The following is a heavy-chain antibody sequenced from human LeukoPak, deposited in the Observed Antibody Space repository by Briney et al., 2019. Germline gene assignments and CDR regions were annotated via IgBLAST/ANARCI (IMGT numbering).Heavy chain of an antibody. Sequence: RASVKVSCKASGYTFTSYGISWVRQAPGQGLEWMGWISAYNGNTNYAQKLQGRVTMTTDTSTSTAYMELRSLRSDDTAVYYCARALGEGYCSGGSCYFPAEYYFDYWGQGTLVTVSS. CDR2: ISAYNGNT. J-gene: IGHJ4*02. CDR1: GYTFTSYG. V-gene: IGHV1-18*01. CDR3: ARALGEGYCSGGSCYFPAEYYFDY. D-gene: IGHD2-15*01.